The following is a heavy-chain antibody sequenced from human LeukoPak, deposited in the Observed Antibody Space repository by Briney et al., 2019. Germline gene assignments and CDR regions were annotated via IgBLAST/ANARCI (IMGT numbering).Heavy chain of an antibody. CDR2: IRYDGNNK. V-gene: IGHV3-30*02. CDR1: GFTFSSYG. D-gene: IGHD3-10*01. Sequence: GRSLRLSCAASGFTFSSYGMHWVRQAPGKGLEWVAFIRYDGNNKYYADSVKGRFTISRDNSKNTLYLQMNSLRAEDTAVYYCAKDLLFSGSSNWFDPWGQGTLVTVSS. CDR3: AKDLLFSGSSNWFDP. J-gene: IGHJ5*02.